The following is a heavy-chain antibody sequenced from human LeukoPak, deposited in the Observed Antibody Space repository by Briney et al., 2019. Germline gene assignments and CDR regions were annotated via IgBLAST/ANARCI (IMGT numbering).Heavy chain of an antibody. Sequence: SETLSLTCTVSGGSISSSSYYWGWIRQPPGKGLEWIGSIYYSGSTYYNPSLKSRVTISVDTSKNQFSLKLSSVTAADTAVYYCARDSQPLDYYDSSGYYHDAFDIWGQGTMVTVSS. CDR2: IYYSGST. J-gene: IGHJ3*02. CDR3: ARDSQPLDYYDSSGYYHDAFDI. D-gene: IGHD3-22*01. CDR1: GGSISSSSYY. V-gene: IGHV4-39*07.